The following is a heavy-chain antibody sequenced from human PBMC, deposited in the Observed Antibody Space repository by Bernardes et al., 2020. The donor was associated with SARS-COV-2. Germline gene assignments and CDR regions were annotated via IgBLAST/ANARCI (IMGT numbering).Heavy chain of an antibody. J-gene: IGHJ3*02. Sequence: AGVKVSCKASGYTFFNYDITWVRQAPGQGLEWMGWTSGQNGNTNSAQKLQGRVTMTTDTSTGTAYMELRSLRPDDTAMYYCARVVAAAAQSQGTFDIWGQGTMVTVSS. CDR2: TSGQNGNT. D-gene: IGHD2-15*01. V-gene: IGHV1-18*01. CDR1: GYTFFNYD. CDR3: ARVVAAAAQSQGTFDI.